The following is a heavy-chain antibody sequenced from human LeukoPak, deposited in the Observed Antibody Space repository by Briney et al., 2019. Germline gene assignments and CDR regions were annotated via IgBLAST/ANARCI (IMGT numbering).Heavy chain of an antibody. CDR1: GFTFSDYC. D-gene: IGHD2-15*01. J-gene: IGHJ5*02. CDR2: ISSSGSTI. Sequence: GGSLRLSCAASGFTFSDYCMSWIRQAPGKGLEWVSYISSSGSTIYYADSVKGRFTISRDNAKNSLYLQMNSLRAEDTAVYYCARDNCSGGSCYNPWGQGTLVTVSS. CDR3: ARDNCSGGSCYNP. V-gene: IGHV3-11*01.